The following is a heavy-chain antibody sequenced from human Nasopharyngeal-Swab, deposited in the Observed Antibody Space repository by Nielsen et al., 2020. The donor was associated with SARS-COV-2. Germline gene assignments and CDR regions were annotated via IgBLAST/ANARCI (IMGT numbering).Heavy chain of an antibody. Sequence: GESLKIPCAAPGFPFSSYAMHWVRQAPGKGLEWVAVISYDGSNKYYADSVKGRFTISRDNSKNTLYLQMNSLRAEDTAVYYCARGTTVTYCDYWGQGTLVTVSS. V-gene: IGHV3-30*04. D-gene: IGHD4-17*01. CDR2: ISYDGSNK. CDR3: ARGTTVTYCDY. CDR1: GFPFSSYA. J-gene: IGHJ4*02.